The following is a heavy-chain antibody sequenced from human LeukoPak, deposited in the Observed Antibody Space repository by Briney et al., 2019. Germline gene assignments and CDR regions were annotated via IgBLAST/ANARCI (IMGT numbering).Heavy chain of an antibody. CDR2: ISWNSGSK. D-gene: IGHD2-2*02. Sequence: GGSLRLSCAASGFTFDDYAMHWVRQAPGKGLEWVSGISWNSGSKGYADSVKGRFTISRDNAKNSLYLQMNSLRAEDTALYYCAKGRCSSTSCYIDYWGQGTLVTVSS. CDR1: GFTFDDYA. CDR3: AKGRCSSTSCYIDY. V-gene: IGHV3-9*01. J-gene: IGHJ4*02.